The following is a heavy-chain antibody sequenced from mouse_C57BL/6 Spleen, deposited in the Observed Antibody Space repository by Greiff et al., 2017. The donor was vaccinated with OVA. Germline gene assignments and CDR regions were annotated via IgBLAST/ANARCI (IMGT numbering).Heavy chain of an antibody. V-gene: IGHV2-6*03. Sequence: VQLQESGPGLVAPTQSLSITCTVSGFSLTSYGVHWVRQPPGKGLEWLVVIWSDGSTTYTSALKSRLSISKDNSKSQVFLKRNSLQTDDTAMYDCARSSSGTGYFDYWGQGTTLTVSS. CDR2: IWSDGST. CDR3: ARSSSGTGYFDY. D-gene: IGHD4-1*01. CDR1: GFSLTSYG. J-gene: IGHJ2*01.